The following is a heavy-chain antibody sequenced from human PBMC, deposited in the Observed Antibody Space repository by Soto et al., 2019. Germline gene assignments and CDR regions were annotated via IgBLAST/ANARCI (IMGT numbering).Heavy chain of an antibody. CDR1: GYTFTSYA. CDR3: ARDAPPEDY. V-gene: IGHV1-18*01. CDR2: ISAYNGKT. J-gene: IGHJ4*02. Sequence: QVQLVQSGAEVKKPGASVKVSCKASGYTFTSYAISWVRQAPGQGLEWMGWISAYNGKTNYAQKLQGRVTMPTDTATSTACMEMRSLRSDDTAVYFCARDAPPEDYWAQGTLVTVSS.